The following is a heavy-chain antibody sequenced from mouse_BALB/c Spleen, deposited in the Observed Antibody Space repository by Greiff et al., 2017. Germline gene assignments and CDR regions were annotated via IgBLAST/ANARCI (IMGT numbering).Heavy chain of an antibody. D-gene: IGHD3-3*01. CDR3: ARSGLNLNLDY. V-gene: IGHV1S56*01. J-gene: IGHJ2*01. CDR1: GYTFTSYD. CDR2: IYPGDGST. Sequence: QVQLQQSGPELVKPGALVKISCKASGYTFTSYDINWVKQRPGQGLEWVGWIYPGDGSTKYNEKFKGKATLTTDNSSSTAFMQLSSLTSENSAVYCCARSGLNLNLDYWGQGTTLTVSS.